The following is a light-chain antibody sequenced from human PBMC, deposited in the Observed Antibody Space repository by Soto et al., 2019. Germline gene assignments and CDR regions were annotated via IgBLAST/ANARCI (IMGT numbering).Light chain of an antibody. CDR3: QQRSCWPLT. CDR1: KTVSSF. CDR2: DTS. V-gene: IGKV3-11*01. Sequence: EILLTQSPATLSLSPGKRATLSCRASKTVSSFLSWYQQKPGQAPSLLLYDTSNRATGFPARVGGSGTGTAFTLTISSLEPEDVAVYYCQQRSCWPLTFGGGTKVEIK. J-gene: IGKJ4*01.